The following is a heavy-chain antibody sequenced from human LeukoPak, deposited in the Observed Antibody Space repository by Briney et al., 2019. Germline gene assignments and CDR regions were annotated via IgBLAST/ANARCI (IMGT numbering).Heavy chain of an antibody. CDR2: IYYSGST. J-gene: IGHJ4*02. Sequence: PSETLSLTCTVSGGSISSYYWSWIRQPPGKGLEWIGYIYYSGSTNYNPSLKSRVTISVDTSKNQFSLKLSSVTAADTAVYYCARHARWELYYFDYWGQGTLVTVSS. CDR3: ARHARWELYYFDY. CDR1: GGSISSYY. V-gene: IGHV4-59*08. D-gene: IGHD1-26*01.